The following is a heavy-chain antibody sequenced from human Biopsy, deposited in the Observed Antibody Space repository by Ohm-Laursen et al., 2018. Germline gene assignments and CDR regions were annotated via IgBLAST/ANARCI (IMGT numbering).Heavy chain of an antibody. CDR3: ARTPRDSFWSGSYKRGLWFDP. J-gene: IGHJ5*02. CDR2: VYNGGIT. D-gene: IGHD3-3*01. Sequence: TLSLTCSVSGGSIISYYWTWIRQPPGKGLEWIGHVYNGGITNYNPSLKSRVTISKDTSKNQFSLQVNSVTAADTAVYYCARTPRDSFWSGSYKRGLWFDPWGQGTLVIVSP. CDR1: GGSIISYY. V-gene: IGHV4-59*01.